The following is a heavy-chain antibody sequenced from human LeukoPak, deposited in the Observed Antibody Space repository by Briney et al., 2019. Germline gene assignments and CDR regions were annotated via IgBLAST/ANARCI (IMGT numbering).Heavy chain of an antibody. CDR1: GGSISSHY. J-gene: IGHJ3*02. V-gene: IGHV4-59*11. Sequence: PSESLSLTCTVSGGSISSHYWSWIRQPPGKGLEWIGHIYYSGSTNYNPSLKSRVTISVDPAKNHFSLKLSPVTAADTALYYCARGIVYSEGRSSDAFVIWGQGTMVADPS. CDR2: IYYSGST. D-gene: IGHD5-18*01. CDR3: ARGIVYSEGRSSDAFVI.